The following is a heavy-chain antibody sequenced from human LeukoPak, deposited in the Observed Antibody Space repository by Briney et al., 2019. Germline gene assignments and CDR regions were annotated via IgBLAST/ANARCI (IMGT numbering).Heavy chain of an antibody. J-gene: IGHJ3*02. CDR1: GFTFSSYY. D-gene: IGHD2-8*01. Sequence: GGSLRLSCAASGFTFSSYYMAWVRQAPGKGLEWVSGISGSGGITYYADSVKGRFIISRDNLKNTLYLQLGGLRAEDTAVYYCARNGGRQAFDIWGQGTMVTVSS. CDR2: ISGSGGIT. V-gene: IGHV3-23*01. CDR3: ARNGGRQAFDI.